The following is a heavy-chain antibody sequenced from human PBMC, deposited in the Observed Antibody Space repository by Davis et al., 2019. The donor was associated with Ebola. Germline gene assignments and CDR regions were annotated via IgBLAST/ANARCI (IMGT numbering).Heavy chain of an antibody. J-gene: IGHJ4*02. CDR1: GFTFSSYA. V-gene: IGHV3-23*01. D-gene: IGHD3-10*01. Sequence: GESLKISCAASGFTFSSYAMSWVRQAPGKGLEWVSAISGSGGSTYYADSVKGRFTISRDNSKNTLYLQMNSLRAEDTAVYYCARDSGYYGSGPAGDYWGQGTLVTVSS. CDR3: ARDSGYYGSGPAGDY. CDR2: ISGSGGST.